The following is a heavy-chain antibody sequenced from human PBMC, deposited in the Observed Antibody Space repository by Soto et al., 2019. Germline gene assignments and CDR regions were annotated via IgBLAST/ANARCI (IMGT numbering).Heavy chain of an antibody. CDR3: GKVLVGATGHTDSDS. Sequence: QVQLQESGPGLVKPSETLSLTCTVSGGSIYRSGYYWGWIRQPPGRGLEWIGNIEYNGVTYSNPSLKSRVTISRDTSKNPFSLKLTSVTAADTALYYCGKVLVGATGHTDSDSWGPGTLVAVSS. J-gene: IGHJ4*02. D-gene: IGHD2-15*01. V-gene: IGHV4-39*01. CDR1: GGSIYRSGYY. CDR2: IEYNGVT.